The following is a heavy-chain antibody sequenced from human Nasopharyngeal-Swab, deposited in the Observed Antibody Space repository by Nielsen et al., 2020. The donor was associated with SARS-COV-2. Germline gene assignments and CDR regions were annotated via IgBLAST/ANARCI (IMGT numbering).Heavy chain of an antibody. CDR3: ARGNYGGSSELRGNDAFDI. CDR2: ISAYNGNT. CDR1: GYTFTSYG. J-gene: IGHJ3*02. D-gene: IGHD1-26*01. V-gene: IGHV1-18*01. Sequence: ASVKVSCKASGYTFTSYGISWVRQAPGQELEWMGWISAYNGNTNYAQKLQGRVTMTTDTSTSTAYMELRSLRSDDTAVYYCARGNYGGSSELRGNDAFDIWGQGTMVTVSS.